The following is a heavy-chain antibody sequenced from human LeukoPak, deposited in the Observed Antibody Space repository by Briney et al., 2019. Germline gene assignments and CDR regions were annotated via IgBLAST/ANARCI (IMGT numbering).Heavy chain of an antibody. Sequence: PGGSLRLSCAASGSTFSRYAMTWVRQTPGKGLERVSGISGSGGSTNYADSVKGRFTISRDNSKNALYLQMNSLRAEDTAVYYCAKGQRWELQWGVYFDSWGQGTLVTVSS. CDR2: ISGSGGST. J-gene: IGHJ4*02. V-gene: IGHV3-23*01. CDR3: AKGQRWELQWGVYFDS. D-gene: IGHD1-26*01. CDR1: GSTFSRYA.